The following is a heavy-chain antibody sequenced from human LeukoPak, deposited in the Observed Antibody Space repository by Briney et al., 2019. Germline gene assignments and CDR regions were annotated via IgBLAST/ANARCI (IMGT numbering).Heavy chain of an antibody. V-gene: IGHV4-34*01. Sequence: SETLSLTCPVYGGSFRGYYWRWLRQPPGNGLEWIGEINHSGSTTSNPSLKSRVTISVDTSKNQFSLKLSSVTAADTAVYYCARGLRIAAIYYYYMDVWGKGTTVTVSS. CDR1: GGSFRGYY. D-gene: IGHD6-13*01. CDR3: ARGLRIAAIYYYYMDV. CDR2: INHSGST. J-gene: IGHJ6*03.